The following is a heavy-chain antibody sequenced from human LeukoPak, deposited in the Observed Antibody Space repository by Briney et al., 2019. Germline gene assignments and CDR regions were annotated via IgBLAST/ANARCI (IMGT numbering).Heavy chain of an antibody. J-gene: IGHJ4*02. CDR2: IKQDGSEE. V-gene: IGHV3-7*01. CDR3: ARDFAYERFDY. D-gene: IGHD3-3*01. Sequence: GGPLRLSCAASGFPFTNFWMSWLRQAPGRGPEWVANIKQDGSEEYYVDSVKGRFTVSRDNAKNSLYLQMNSLRAEDTAVYYCARDFAYERFDYWGQGTLVTVSS. CDR1: GFPFTNFW.